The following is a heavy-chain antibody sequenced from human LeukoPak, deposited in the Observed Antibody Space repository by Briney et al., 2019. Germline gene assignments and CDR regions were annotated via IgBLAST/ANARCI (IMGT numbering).Heavy chain of an antibody. CDR3: ARLKGYSSGWYPSYYFDY. CDR1: GGSISSSY. D-gene: IGHD6-19*01. Sequence: SETLSLTCTVSGGSISSSYWSWIRQPPGKGLEWIGYIYYTGSTNYNPSLKSRVTISVDTSKNQFPLKLSSVTAADTAVYYCARLKGYSSGWYPSYYFDYWGQGTLVTVS. V-gene: IGHV4-59*08. CDR2: IYYTGST. J-gene: IGHJ4*02.